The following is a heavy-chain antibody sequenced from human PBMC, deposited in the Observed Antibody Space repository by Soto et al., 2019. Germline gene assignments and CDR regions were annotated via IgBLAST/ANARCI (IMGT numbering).Heavy chain of an antibody. CDR3: ARVGKAWASFDY. CDR1: GGSISSYY. D-gene: IGHD7-27*01. V-gene: IGHV4-59*01. CDR2: IYYSGST. Sequence: QVQLQESGPGLVKPSETLSLTCTVSGGSISSYYWSWIRQPPGKGLEWIGYIYYSGSTNYNPSLKSRVTISVDTSKNQFSLKLSSVTAADTAVYYCARVGKAWASFDYWGQGTLVTVSS. J-gene: IGHJ4*02.